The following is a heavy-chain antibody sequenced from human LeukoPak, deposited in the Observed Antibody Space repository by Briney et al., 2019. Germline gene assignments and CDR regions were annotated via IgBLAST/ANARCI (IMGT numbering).Heavy chain of an antibody. CDR3: ARDRGPRTGFMVREAYDY. CDR1: GFTFSDYW. Sequence: GGSLRLSCAASGFTFSDYWIHWVRQAPGKGLVWVSRINTDGSITNYADSVKGRFTISRDNAKNTLYLQMSSLRAEDAAVYYCARDRGPRTGFMVREAYDYWGQGTLVTVSS. CDR2: INTDGSIT. D-gene: IGHD3-10*01. J-gene: IGHJ4*02. V-gene: IGHV3-74*01.